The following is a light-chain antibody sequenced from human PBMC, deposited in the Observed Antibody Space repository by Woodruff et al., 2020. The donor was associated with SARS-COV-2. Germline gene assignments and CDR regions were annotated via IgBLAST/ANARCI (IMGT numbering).Light chain of an antibody. Sequence: NRPSGIPDRLSGSKSGNTASLTISGLQAEDEADYYCTSYTGSSTPFVLGTGTKVTVL. J-gene: IGLJ1*01. V-gene: IGLV2-18*02. CDR3: TSYTGSSTPFV.